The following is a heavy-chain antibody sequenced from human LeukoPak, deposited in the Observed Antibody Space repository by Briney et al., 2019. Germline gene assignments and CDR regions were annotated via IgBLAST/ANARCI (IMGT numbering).Heavy chain of an antibody. J-gene: IGHJ3*02. CDR2: ISGSGGST. Sequence: GGSLRLSCTASGFTFSSYAMSWVRQAPGKGLEWVSAISGSGGSTYYADSVKGRFTISRDNSKNTLSLQMNSLRAEDTAVYYCAKVLNGDSAYDAFDIWGQGTMVTVSS. CDR1: GFTFSSYA. V-gene: IGHV3-23*01. CDR3: AKVLNGDSAYDAFDI. D-gene: IGHD4-17*01.